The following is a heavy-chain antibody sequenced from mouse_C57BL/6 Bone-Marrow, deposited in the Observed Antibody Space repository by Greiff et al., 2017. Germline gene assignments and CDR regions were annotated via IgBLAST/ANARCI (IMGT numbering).Heavy chain of an antibody. J-gene: IGHJ4*01. CDR1: GYSITSGYY. CDR3: ARDAMDY. Sequence: EVKLLESGPGLVKPSQSLSLTCSVTGYSITSGYYWNWIRQFPGNKLEWMGYISYDGSNNYNPSLKNRISITRDTSKNHFFLKLNSVTTEDTATYYCARDAMDYWGQGTSVTVSS. V-gene: IGHV3-6*01. CDR2: ISYDGSN.